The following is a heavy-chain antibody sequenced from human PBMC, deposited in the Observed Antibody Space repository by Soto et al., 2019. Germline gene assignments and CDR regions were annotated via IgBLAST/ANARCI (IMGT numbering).Heavy chain of an antibody. V-gene: IGHV4-31*03. Sequence: QVQLQESGPGLVKPSQTLSLTCTVSGGSISRGGYYWSCIRQHPGTGLEWIGYIYYSGSTYYNPSLKSRVTISVDTSKNHLALKLSSVTAAGTPVYYWAIRGIGAAAPPDYWGQGTLVTVSS. J-gene: IGHJ4*02. CDR3: AIRGIGAAAPPDY. CDR2: IYYSGST. CDR1: GGSISRGGYY. D-gene: IGHD6-13*01.